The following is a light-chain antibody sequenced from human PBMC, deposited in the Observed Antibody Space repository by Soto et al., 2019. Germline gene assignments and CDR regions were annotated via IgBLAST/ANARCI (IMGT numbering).Light chain of an antibody. J-gene: IGKJ1*01. CDR1: QSVGSSH. V-gene: IGKV3-20*01. CDR3: QQHGSSPWT. CDR2: GAS. Sequence: EIVLTQSPGTLSLSPGXRATLSCRASQSVGSSHLAWYQQKPGQAPRLLIYGASSRATGIPDRFSGSGSGTDFTLTISRLEPEDFAVYYCQQHGSSPWTFGQGTKVDIK.